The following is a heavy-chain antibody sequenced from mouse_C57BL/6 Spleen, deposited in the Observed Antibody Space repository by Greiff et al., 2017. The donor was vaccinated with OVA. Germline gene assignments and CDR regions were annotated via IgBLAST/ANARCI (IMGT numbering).Heavy chain of an antibody. CDR2: IDPSDSYT. D-gene: IGHD4-1*01. CDR1: GYTFTSYW. J-gene: IGHJ3*01. V-gene: IGHV1-69*01. CDR3: ARSGGGTPSY. Sequence: QVQLQQSGAELVMPGASVKLSCKASGYTFTSYWMHWVKQRPGQGLEWIGEIDPSDSYTNYNQKFKGKSTLTVDKSSSTAYMQLSSLTSEDSAVYYCARSGGGTPSYWGQGTLVTVSA.